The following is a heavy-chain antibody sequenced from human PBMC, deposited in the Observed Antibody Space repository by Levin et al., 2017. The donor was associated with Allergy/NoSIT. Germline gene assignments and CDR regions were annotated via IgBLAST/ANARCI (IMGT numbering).Heavy chain of an antibody. V-gene: IGHV4-4*07. D-gene: IGHD2-15*01. CDR3: ASGLVVAGPPPHEYYYGMDV. Sequence: SETLSLTCTVSGGSISSYYWSWIRQPAGKGLEWIGRIYTSGSTNYNPSLKSRVTMSVDTSKNQFSLKLSSVTAADTAVYYCASGLVVAGPPPHEYYYGMDVWGQGTTVTVSS. CDR2: IYTSGST. J-gene: IGHJ6*02. CDR1: GGSISSYY.